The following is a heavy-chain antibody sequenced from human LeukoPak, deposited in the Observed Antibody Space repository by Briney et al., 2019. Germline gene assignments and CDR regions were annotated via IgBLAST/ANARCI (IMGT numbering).Heavy chain of an antibody. J-gene: IGHJ4*02. V-gene: IGHV1-2*02. CDR2: INPNSGGT. CDR3: ARVLIRASSSTSSPMAY. Sequence: ASVTVSCKASGYTFTGYYMHWVRQAPGQGLEWMGWINPNSGGTNYAQKLQGRVTMTRDTSISTAYMELSRLRSDDTAVYYCARVLIRASSSTSSPMAYWGQGTLVTVSS. CDR1: GYTFTGYY. D-gene: IGHD2-2*01.